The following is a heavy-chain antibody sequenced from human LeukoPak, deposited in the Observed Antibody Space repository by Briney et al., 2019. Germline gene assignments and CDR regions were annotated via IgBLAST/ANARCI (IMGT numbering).Heavy chain of an antibody. CDR2: IYYTGTT. J-gene: IGHJ4*02. CDR1: GFTFSDYY. V-gene: IGHV4-59*01. CDR3: ARDPWLTDY. D-gene: IGHD4/OR15-4a*01. Sequence: GSLRLSCAASGFTFSDYYMSWIRQPPGKGLEWIGFIYYTGTTNYNPSLKSRVTISVDTSKNQFSLKLSSVTAADTAVYYCARDPWLTDYWGQGTLVIVSS.